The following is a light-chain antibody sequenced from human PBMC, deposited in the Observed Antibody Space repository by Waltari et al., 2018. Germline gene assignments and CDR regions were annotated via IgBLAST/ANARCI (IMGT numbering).Light chain of an antibody. V-gene: IGLV1-44*01. CDR2: SNI. CDR3: AAWDDSLNGLYV. J-gene: IGLJ1*01. CDR1: SSHLRSNT. Sequence: QSVLTQPPSASGTPGQTVTISCSGRSSHLRSNTITWYQQLPGTAPKLLIYSNIQRPSGVPDRISGSKSGTSASLAISGLQSEDEGDYYCAAWDDSLNGLYVFGTGTKVTVL.